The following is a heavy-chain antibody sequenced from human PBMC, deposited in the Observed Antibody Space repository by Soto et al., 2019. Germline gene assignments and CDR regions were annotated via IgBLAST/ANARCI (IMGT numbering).Heavy chain of an antibody. CDR2: ISYDGSNK. J-gene: IGHJ6*02. Sequence: PGGSLRLSCAASGFTFSSYAMHWVRQAPGKGLEWVAVISYDGSNKYYADSVKGRFTISRDNSKNTLYLQINSLRAEDTAVYYCARSNQLLWDYYYYGMDVWGQGTTVTVSS. CDR3: ARSNQLLWDYYYYGMDV. V-gene: IGHV3-30-3*01. D-gene: IGHD2-2*01. CDR1: GFTFSSYA.